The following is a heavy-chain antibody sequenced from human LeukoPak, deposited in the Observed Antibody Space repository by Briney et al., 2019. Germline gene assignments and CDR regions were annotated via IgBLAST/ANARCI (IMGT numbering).Heavy chain of an antibody. V-gene: IGHV5-51*01. Sequence: GESLQISCKGSGYSFTSYWIGWVRQMPGKGLEWMGIIYPGDSDTRYSPSFQGQVTISADKSISTAYLQWSSLKASDTAMYYCARVGDIAAPNTRTWFDPWGQGTLVTVSS. CDR3: ARVGDIAAPNTRTWFDP. D-gene: IGHD6-6*01. CDR2: IYPGDSDT. J-gene: IGHJ5*02. CDR1: GYSFTSYW.